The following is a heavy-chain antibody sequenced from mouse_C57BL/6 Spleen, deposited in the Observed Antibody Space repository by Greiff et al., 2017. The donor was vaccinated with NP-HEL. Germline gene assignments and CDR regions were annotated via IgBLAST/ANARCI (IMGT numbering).Heavy chain of an antibody. Sequence: QVQLKESGAELVRPGASVTLSCKASGYTFTDYEMHWVKQTPVHGLEWIGAIDPETGGTAYNQKFKGKAILTADKSSSTAYMELRSLTSEDSAVYYCTRAGYDGPSYFDVWGTGTTVTVSS. D-gene: IGHD2-2*01. V-gene: IGHV1-15*01. J-gene: IGHJ1*03. CDR3: TRAGYDGPSYFDV. CDR2: IDPETGGT. CDR1: GYTFTDYE.